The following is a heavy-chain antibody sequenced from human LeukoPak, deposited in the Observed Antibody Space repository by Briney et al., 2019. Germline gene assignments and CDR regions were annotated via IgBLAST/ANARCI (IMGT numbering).Heavy chain of an antibody. CDR2: INGDGSSA. CDR3: ARDQYYQLLL. CDR1: GFTFRGYW. V-gene: IGHV3-74*03. J-gene: IGHJ4*02. D-gene: IGHD2-2*01. Sequence: SGGSLRLSCAGSGFTFRGYWIHWVRQVPGKGLVWVSRINGDGSSATYADSVKGRFTISRDDAKNTVYLQMNNLRAEDTAVYYCARDQYYQLLLWGQGSLATVSP.